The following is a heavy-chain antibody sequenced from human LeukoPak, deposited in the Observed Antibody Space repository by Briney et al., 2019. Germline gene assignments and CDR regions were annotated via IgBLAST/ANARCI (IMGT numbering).Heavy chain of an antibody. CDR2: ISYDGSNK. CDR1: GFTFSSYA. J-gene: IGHJ3*02. V-gene: IGHV3-30-3*01. D-gene: IGHD2-8*01. Sequence: PGRSLRLSCAASGFTFSSYAMHWVRQAPGKGLEWVAVISYDGSNKYYADSVKGRFTISRDNSKNTLYLQMNSLRAEDTAVYYCARDSLISDAFDIWGQGTMVTVSS. CDR3: ARDSLISDAFDI.